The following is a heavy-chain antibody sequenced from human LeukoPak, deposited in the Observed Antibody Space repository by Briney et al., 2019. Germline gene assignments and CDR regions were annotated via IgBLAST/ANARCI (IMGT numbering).Heavy chain of an antibody. J-gene: IGHJ4*02. D-gene: IGHD5-18*01. CDR2: ISYDGSNK. V-gene: IGHV3-30*03. CDR1: GFTFSSYG. Sequence: PGGSLRLSCAASGFTFSSYGMHWVRQAPGKGLEWVAVISYDGSNKYYADSVKGRFTISRDNSKNTLYLQMNSLRAEDTAVYYCARVHTAWLDYWGQGTLVTVSS. CDR3: ARVHTAWLDY.